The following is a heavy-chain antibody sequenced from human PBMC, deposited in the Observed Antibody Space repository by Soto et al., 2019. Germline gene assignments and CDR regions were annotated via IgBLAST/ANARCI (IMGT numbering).Heavy chain of an antibody. CDR3: ARSSGWRQVGVYNYGLDV. CDR2: IRPSGDYT. Sequence: QVQLVESGGGWVKPGESLRLSCIGSGFFLSNNWMTWIRQAPGKGLEWVSYIRPSGDYTIYADSLKGRFTISRDNARNSLWLQINSLTAEDTAVYYCARSSGWRQVGVYNYGLDVWGQGTTVIVSS. CDR1: GFFLSNNW. D-gene: IGHD2-8*01. V-gene: IGHV3-11*06. J-gene: IGHJ6*02.